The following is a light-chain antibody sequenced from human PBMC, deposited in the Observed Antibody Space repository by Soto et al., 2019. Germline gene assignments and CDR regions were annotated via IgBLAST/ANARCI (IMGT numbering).Light chain of an antibody. V-gene: IGKV1-16*01. Sequence: DIQMTQSPSSLSASVGDSVTITCRASQGINKFLAWFQQKPGPAPKSLISTASRLQSGVPSRFSGSESGTHFTLTINNQQPEDFATYYCQQYESFPLTFGGGTRVEIK. CDR1: QGINKF. CDR2: TAS. J-gene: IGKJ4*01. CDR3: QQYESFPLT.